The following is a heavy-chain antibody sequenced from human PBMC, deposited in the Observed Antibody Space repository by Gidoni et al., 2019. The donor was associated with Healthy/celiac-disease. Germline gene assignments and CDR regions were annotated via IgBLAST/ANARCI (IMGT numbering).Heavy chain of an antibody. J-gene: IGHJ6*02. Sequence: EVQLVESGGGLVKPGGSLRLSCAASGFTFSSYSMNWVRQAPGKGLEWVSSISISSSYIYYADSVKGRFTISRDNAKNSLYLQMNSLRAEDTAVYYCARGGHYYDSSGYTGYGMDVWGQGTTVTVSS. CDR2: ISISSSYI. CDR1: GFTFSSYS. V-gene: IGHV3-21*01. D-gene: IGHD3-22*01. CDR3: ARGGHYYDSSGYTGYGMDV.